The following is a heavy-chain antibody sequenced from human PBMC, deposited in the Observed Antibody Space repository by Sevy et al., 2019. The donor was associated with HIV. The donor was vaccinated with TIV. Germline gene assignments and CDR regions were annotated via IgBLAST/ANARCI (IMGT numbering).Heavy chain of an antibody. Sequence: RGSLRLSCAASGFSFSTYAMTWVRQAPGKGLEWVSGISGSGTSTYYTDSVKGRFTISRDNSKNTVYLQMNNLRAEDTAVYYCGKVSIFGVGGFYDYWGQGTLVTVSS. V-gene: IGHV3-23*01. CDR3: GKVSIFGVGGFYDY. D-gene: IGHD3-3*01. CDR1: GFSFSTYA. J-gene: IGHJ4*02. CDR2: ISGSGTST.